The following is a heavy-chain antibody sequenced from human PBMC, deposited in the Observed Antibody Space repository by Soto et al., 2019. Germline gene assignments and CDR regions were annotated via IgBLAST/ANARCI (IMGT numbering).Heavy chain of an antibody. CDR1: GGSISSYY. J-gene: IGHJ6*02. CDR2: IYHSGSA. V-gene: IGHV4-59*01. Sequence: PSETLSLTCTVSGGSISSYYWSRIRQPPGKGLECIGYIYHSGSANYNPSLKSRVTISVDTSKNQFSLKLSSVTAADTAVYYCARDRGVVTATSLGFDYYYGMDVWGQGTTVTVSS. D-gene: IGHD2-21*02. CDR3: ARDRGVVTATSLGFDYYYGMDV.